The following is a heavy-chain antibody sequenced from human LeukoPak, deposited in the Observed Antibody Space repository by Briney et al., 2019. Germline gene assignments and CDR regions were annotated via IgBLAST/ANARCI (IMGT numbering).Heavy chain of an antibody. CDR3: ARDPGYSSGWYTSFYYYYYYMDV. V-gene: IGHV1-2*02. J-gene: IGHJ6*03. Sequence: ASVKVSCKASGYTFTGYYMHWVRQAPGQGLEWMGWINPNSGGTNYAQKFQGRVTMTRDTSISTAYMELSRLRSDDTAVYYCARDPGYSSGWYTSFYYYYYYMDVWGKGTTVTVSS. D-gene: IGHD6-19*01. CDR2: INPNSGGT. CDR1: GYTFTGYY.